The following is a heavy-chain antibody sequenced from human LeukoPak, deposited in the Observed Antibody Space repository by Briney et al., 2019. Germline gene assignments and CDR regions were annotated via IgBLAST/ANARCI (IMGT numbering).Heavy chain of an antibody. J-gene: IGHJ4*02. V-gene: IGHV3-21*01. CDR1: GFTFSTYT. Sequence: PGGSLRLSCAASGFTFSTYTMHWVRQAPGKGLEGVSSISSSSSYIYYTDSVKGRFTVSRDNAKNSLYLQMNSLRAEDTAVYYCARSYDYVWGNYRYDFDYWGQGTLVTVSS. CDR2: ISSSSSYI. D-gene: IGHD3-16*02. CDR3: ARSYDYVWGNYRYDFDY.